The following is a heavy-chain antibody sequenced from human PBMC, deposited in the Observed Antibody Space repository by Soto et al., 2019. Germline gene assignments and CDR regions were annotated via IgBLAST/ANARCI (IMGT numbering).Heavy chain of an antibody. Sequence: GGSLRLSCAASGFNFSDHYMNWIRQAPGKGLEWVSYISGSSRYTNFADSVKGRFTISRDNAKNSLYLQMNSLRAEDTAVYYCARHTSGWHYYDYWGQGTPVAVSS. CDR1: GFNFSDHY. CDR2: ISGSSRYT. D-gene: IGHD6-19*01. V-gene: IGHV3-11*06. J-gene: IGHJ4*02. CDR3: ARHTSGWHYYDY.